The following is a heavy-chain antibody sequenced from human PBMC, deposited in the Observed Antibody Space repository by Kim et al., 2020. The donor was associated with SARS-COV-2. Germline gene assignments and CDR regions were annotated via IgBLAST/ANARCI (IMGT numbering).Heavy chain of an antibody. J-gene: IGHJ3*02. Sequence: YYADSVKGRFTISGDTSKNTLDLQMNSLRAEDTAVYYCAKDNERGAFDIRGHGTMVTVSS. D-gene: IGHD2-8*01. V-gene: IGHV3-33*03. CDR3: AKDNERGAFDI.